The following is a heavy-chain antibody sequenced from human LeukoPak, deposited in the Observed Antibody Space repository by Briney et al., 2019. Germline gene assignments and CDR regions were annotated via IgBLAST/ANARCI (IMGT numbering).Heavy chain of an antibody. CDR2: IIPIFGTA. CDR1: GGTFSSYA. J-gene: IGHJ5*02. CDR3: ARDLGYDFWSGYYP. Sequence: SVRVSCKASGGTFSSYAISWVRQAPGQGLEWMGGIIPIFGTANYAQKFQGRVTITADESTSTAYMELSSLRSEDTAVYYCARDLGYDFWSGYYPWGQGTLVTVSS. D-gene: IGHD3-3*01. V-gene: IGHV1-69*13.